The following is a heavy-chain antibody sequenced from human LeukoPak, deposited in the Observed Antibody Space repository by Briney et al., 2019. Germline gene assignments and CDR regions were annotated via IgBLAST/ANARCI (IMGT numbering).Heavy chain of an antibody. CDR1: GFTFSTYW. D-gene: IGHD3-10*01. J-gene: IGHJ4*02. CDR3: ARELAGHYYGSGSSFDY. V-gene: IGHV3-7*01. CDR2: TREDGSEK. Sequence: GGSLRLSCTASGFTFSTYWMSRVRQAPGKGLEWVAHTREDGSEKYYVDSVKGRFTISRDNAKNSLYLQMNSLRAEDTAVYYCARELAGHYYGSGSSFDYWGQGTLVTVSS.